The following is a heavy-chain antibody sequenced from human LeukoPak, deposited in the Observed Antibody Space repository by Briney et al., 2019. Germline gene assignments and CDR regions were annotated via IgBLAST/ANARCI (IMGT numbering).Heavy chain of an antibody. CDR2: ISTSSTYI. CDR1: GFTFSSYS. V-gene: IGHV3-21*01. CDR3: ARDPPFIIGTTFLDY. D-gene: IGHD1-20*01. J-gene: IGHJ4*02. Sequence: PGGSLRLSCAASGFTFSSYSMNWVRHAPGKGLEWVSSISTSSTYIYYADSVKGRFTISRDNAKNSLYLQMNSLRAEDTAVYYCARDPPFIIGTTFLDYWGQGTLVTVSS.